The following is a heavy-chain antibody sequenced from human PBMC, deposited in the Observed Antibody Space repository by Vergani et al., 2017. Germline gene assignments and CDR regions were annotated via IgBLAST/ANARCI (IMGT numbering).Heavy chain of an antibody. V-gene: IGHV3-9*01. CDR2: ISWNSGSI. CDR3: AKDIGDDVSGFDY. Sequence: EVQLVESGGGLVQPGRSLRLSCAASGFTFDDYAMHWVRQAPGKGLEWVSGISWNSGSIGYADSVKGRFTISRDNAKNSLYLQMNSLRAEDTALYYCAKDIGDDVSGFDYWGQGTLVTVSS. D-gene: IGHD3-10*01. CDR1: GFTFDDYA. J-gene: IGHJ4*02.